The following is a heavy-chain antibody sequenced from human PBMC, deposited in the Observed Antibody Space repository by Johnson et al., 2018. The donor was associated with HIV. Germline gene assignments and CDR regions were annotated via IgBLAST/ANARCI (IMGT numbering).Heavy chain of an antibody. D-gene: IGHD3-16*01. Sequence: VQLVESGGGLVQPGGSLRLSCAASGFTFSSYWMHWVRQAPGKGLVWVSRINSDGSSTTYADSVKGRFTISRDNAEKSLYLQMNSLRAEDTAVYYALLGQDGGGIWGQGTMVTVSS. V-gene: IGHV3-74*01. CDR2: INSDGSST. J-gene: IGHJ3*02. CDR3: LLGQDGGGI. CDR1: GFTFSSYW.